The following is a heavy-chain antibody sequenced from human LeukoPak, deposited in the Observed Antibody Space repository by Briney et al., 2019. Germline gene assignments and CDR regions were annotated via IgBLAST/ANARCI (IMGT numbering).Heavy chain of an antibody. CDR2: IIPILGIA. Sequence: SVKVSCKASGGTFSSYAISWVRQAPGQGLEWMGRIIPILGIANYAQKFQGRVTITADKSTSTAYMELSSLRSEDTAVHYCARGYHSSNFDYWGQGTLVTVSS. CDR3: ARGYHSSNFDY. CDR1: GGTFSSYA. D-gene: IGHD6-13*01. J-gene: IGHJ4*02. V-gene: IGHV1-69*04.